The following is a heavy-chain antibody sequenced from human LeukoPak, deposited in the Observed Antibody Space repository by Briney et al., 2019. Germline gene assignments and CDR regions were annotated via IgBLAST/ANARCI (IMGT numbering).Heavy chain of an antibody. CDR1: GGTFSSYA. CDR3: ARYRYSGSYWSPDAFDI. Sequence: ASVKVSCKASGGTFSSYAISWVRQAPGQGLEWMGGIIPIFGTANYAQKFQGRVTITADKSTSTAYMELSSLRPEDTAVYYCARYRYSGSYWSPDAFDIWGQGTMVTVSS. J-gene: IGHJ3*02. CDR2: IIPIFGTA. V-gene: IGHV1-69*06. D-gene: IGHD1-26*01.